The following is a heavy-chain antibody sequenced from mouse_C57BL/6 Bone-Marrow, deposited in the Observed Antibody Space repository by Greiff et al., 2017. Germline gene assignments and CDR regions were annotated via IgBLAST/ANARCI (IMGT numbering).Heavy chain of an antibody. J-gene: IGHJ4*01. Sequence: EVKLMESGPGLVKPSQTVFLTCTVTGISITTGNYRWSWIRQFPGNKLEWIGYIYYSGTITYNPSLTSRTTITRDTPKNQFFLEMNSLTAEDTATYYCARDRGGDYDGNYYAMDYWGQGTSVTVSS. CDR3: ARDRGGDYDGNYYAMDY. CDR1: GISITTGNYR. CDR2: IYYSGTI. V-gene: IGHV3-5*01. D-gene: IGHD2-4*01.